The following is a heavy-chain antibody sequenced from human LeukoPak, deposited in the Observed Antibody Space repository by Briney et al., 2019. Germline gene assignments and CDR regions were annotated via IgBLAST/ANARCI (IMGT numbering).Heavy chain of an antibody. D-gene: IGHD2-15*01. Sequence: ASVKVSCKASGYTLTGYYMHWVRQAPGQGLEWRGWINPNSGGTNYAQKFQGRVTMTRDTSTSTVYMELSSLRSEDTAVYYCARDVSDCSGGSCYSYFDYWGQGTLVTVSS. CDR1: GYTLTGYY. CDR2: INPNSGGT. CDR3: ARDVSDCSGGSCYSYFDY. V-gene: IGHV1-2*02. J-gene: IGHJ4*02.